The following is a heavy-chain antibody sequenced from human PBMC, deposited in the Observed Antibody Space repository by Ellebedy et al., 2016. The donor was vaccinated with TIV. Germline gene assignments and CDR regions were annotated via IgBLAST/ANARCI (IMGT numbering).Heavy chain of an antibody. CDR1: GGSISSYY. J-gene: IGHJ5*02. Sequence: SETLSLTXTVSGGSISSYYWSWIRQPAGKGLEWIGRIYTIDNTSYNPSLKSRVTMSVDTPKNQFSLRLSSVTAADTAAYYCARRGYGSGRYNWFDPWGQGTLVTVYS. CDR3: ARRGYGSGRYNWFDP. D-gene: IGHD3-10*01. V-gene: IGHV4-4*07. CDR2: IYTIDNT.